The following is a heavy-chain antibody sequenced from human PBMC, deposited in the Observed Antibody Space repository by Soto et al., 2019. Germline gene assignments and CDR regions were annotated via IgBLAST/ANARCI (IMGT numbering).Heavy chain of an antibody. Sequence: PSETVSLTCAISGDSVSSNSAAWNWIRQSPSRGLEWLGRTYYRSKWYNDYAVSVKSRITINPDTSKNQFSLQLDSVTPEDTAVYDCARVVSYQLLEEYYGMDVWGQGTTATVSS. D-gene: IGHD2-2*01. CDR3: ARVVSYQLLEEYYGMDV. V-gene: IGHV6-1*01. J-gene: IGHJ6*02. CDR2: TYYRSKWYN. CDR1: GDSVSSNSAA.